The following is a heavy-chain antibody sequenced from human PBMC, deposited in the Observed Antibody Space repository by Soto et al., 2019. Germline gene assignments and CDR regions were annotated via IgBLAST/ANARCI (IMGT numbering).Heavy chain of an antibody. CDR1: GFTFRSFT. CDR3: TRDASRDSSARGWFDP. D-gene: IGHD6-13*01. CDR2: ISSNSAYI. Sequence: GGSLRLSCAASGFTFRSFTMNWVRQAPGKWLEWVSTISSNSAYIYCTDALRGRFTISRGNAKNSLHLQMNSLRAEDTAVYYCTRDASRDSSARGWFDPWGPGXLVTVYS. J-gene: IGHJ5*02. V-gene: IGHV3-21*01.